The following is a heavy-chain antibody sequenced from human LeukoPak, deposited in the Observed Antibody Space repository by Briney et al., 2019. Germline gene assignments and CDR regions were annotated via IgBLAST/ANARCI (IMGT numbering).Heavy chain of an antibody. J-gene: IGHJ4*02. CDR2: ISAYNGNT. Sequence: ASVKVSCKASGYTFTTYGITWVRQAPGQGLEWMGWISAYNGNTNYAQKFQGRVAMTTDTSTSTAYMELRRLRFDDTAVYYCARALVDGYKGLGYWGQGTLVTVSS. CDR3: ARALVDGYKGLGY. CDR1: GYTFTTYG. D-gene: IGHD5-24*01. V-gene: IGHV1-18*01.